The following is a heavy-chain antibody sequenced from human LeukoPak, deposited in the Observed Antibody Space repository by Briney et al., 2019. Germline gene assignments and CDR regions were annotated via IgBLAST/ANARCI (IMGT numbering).Heavy chain of an antibody. J-gene: IGHJ2*01. CDR3: AGQLWYWYFDL. CDR1: GGSFSGYY. CDR2: INHSGST. Sequence: PSETLSLTCAVYGGSFSGYYWSWIRQPPGKGLEWIGEINHSGSTNYNPSLKSRVTISVDTSKNQLSLKLSSVTAADTAVYYCAGQLWYWYFDLWGRGTLVTVSS. D-gene: IGHD5-18*01. V-gene: IGHV4-34*01.